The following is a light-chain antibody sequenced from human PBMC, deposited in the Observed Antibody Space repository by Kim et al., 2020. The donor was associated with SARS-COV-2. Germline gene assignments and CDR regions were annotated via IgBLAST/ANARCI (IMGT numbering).Light chain of an antibody. CDR3: SSYASISTCV. J-gene: IGLJ3*02. CDR1: SNAVGTYDY. Sequence: TSSFTGTSNAVGTYDYVSWDQQYPGQAPKHRIYDVSKRPSGVSNRFSGSKSGNTASLTISGLQAEDEAEYCCSSYASISTCVFGGGTQLTVL. CDR2: DVS. V-gene: IGLV2-14*03.